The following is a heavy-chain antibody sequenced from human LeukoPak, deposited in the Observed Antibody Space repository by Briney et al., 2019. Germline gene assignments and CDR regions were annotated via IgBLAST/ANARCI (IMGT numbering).Heavy chain of an antibody. V-gene: IGHV4-59*08. J-gene: IGHJ3*02. Sequence: SGTLSLTCTVSGGSISSYYWSWIRQPPGKGLEWIGYIYYSGSTNYNPSLKSRVTISVDTSKNQFSLKLSSVTAADTAVYYCARRRDAFDIWGQGTMVTVSS. CDR1: GGSISSYY. CDR2: IYYSGST. CDR3: ARRRDAFDI.